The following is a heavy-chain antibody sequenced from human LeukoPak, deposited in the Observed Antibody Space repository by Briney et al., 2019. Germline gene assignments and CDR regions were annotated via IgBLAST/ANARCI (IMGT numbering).Heavy chain of an antibody. CDR1: GGSISSYY. Sequence: PSETLSLTCTVSGGSISSYYWSWIRQPAGKGLEWIGRIYTRGSTNYNPSLKSRFTISVDTSKNQFSLKLSSVTAAATAVYYWARAAYDILTGYSRYYYMDVWGKGTTVTISS. V-gene: IGHV4-4*07. CDR3: ARAAYDILTGYSRYYYMDV. J-gene: IGHJ6*03. CDR2: IYTRGST. D-gene: IGHD3-9*01.